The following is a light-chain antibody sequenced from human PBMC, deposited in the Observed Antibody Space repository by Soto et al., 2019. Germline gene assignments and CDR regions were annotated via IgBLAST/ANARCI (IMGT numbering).Light chain of an antibody. V-gene: IGKV1-33*01. Sequence: DIQMTQSPSSLSASVGDRVTITCQASQDIIIYLNWYQQKPGKAPKLLIYDASNLETGVPSRLSGSGSGTNVTFTISGLQPEDIATYYCQQYDSLPPFTFGPGTKVDFK. CDR2: DAS. CDR1: QDIIIY. CDR3: QQYDSLPPFT. J-gene: IGKJ3*01.